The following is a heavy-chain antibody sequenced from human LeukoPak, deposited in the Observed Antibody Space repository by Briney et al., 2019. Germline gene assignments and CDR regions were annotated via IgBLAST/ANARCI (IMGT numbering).Heavy chain of an antibody. CDR3: AGRREGVSYSSGWYFDY. CDR1: GGTFSSYA. Sequence: SVTVSCTASGGTFSSYAISWVRQAPGQGLEWMGGIIPIFGTANYAQKFQGRVTITADESTSTAYMELSSLRSEDTAVYYCAGRREGVSYSSGWYFDYWGQGTLVTVSS. CDR2: IIPIFGTA. J-gene: IGHJ4*02. V-gene: IGHV1-69*01. D-gene: IGHD6-19*01.